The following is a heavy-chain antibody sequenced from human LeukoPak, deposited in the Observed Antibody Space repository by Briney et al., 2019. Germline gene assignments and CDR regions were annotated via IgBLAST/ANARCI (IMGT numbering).Heavy chain of an antibody. CDR2: IIPILGIA. J-gene: IGHJ6*02. D-gene: IGHD3-22*01. CDR1: GGTLSSYA. CDR3: ARDDSSGYYYYYYYGMDV. V-gene: IGHV1-69*04. Sequence: GASVKVSCKASGGTLSSYAISWVRQAPGQGLEWMGRIIPILGIANYAQKFQGRVTITADKSTSTAYMELSSLRSEDTAVYYCARDDSSGYYYYYYYGMDVWGQGTTVTVSS.